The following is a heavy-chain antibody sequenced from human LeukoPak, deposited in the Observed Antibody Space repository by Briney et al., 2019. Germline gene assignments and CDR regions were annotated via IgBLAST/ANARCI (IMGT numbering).Heavy chain of an antibody. D-gene: IGHD6-13*01. CDR2: IKRDGSEK. CDR1: GFTFSTYS. V-gene: IGHV3-7*01. Sequence: GGSLRLSCAASGFTFSTYSINWVRQAPGKGLEWVANIKRDGSEKYYVDSVKGRFTISRDNAKNSLYLQMNRLRAEDTAVYYCARAGPSSSWHQFDYWGQGTLVTVSS. J-gene: IGHJ4*02. CDR3: ARAGPSSSWHQFDY.